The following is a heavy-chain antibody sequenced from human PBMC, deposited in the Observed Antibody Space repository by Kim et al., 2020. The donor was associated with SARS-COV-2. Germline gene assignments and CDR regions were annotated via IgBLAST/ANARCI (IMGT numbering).Heavy chain of an antibody. V-gene: IGHV3-30*03. CDR3: ARMYSTTWNDYGMDV. CDR1: GFTFSSSG. CDR2: ILNDAITK. J-gene: IGHJ6*02. Sequence: GGSLRLSCGASGFTFSSSGMHWVRQAPGKGLEWVAVILNDAITKHYADSMKGRFTISRDNFKNTLYLEMNNLRSEETAIYYCARMYSTTWNDYGMDVWGQGTTVTVSS. D-gene: IGHD6-13*01.